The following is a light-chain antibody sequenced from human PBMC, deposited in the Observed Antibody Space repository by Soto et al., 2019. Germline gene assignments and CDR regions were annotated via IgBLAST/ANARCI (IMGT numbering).Light chain of an antibody. Sequence: EIVLTQSPGTLSLSPGEGATLSCRASQSVSSSYLAWYQQQPGQAPRLLIYGASSRATGIPDRFSGSGSGTDFTLTISRLEPEDFALYYCQHYGSSAWTFGQGTKVEIK. CDR3: QHYGSSAWT. CDR2: GAS. CDR1: QSVSSSY. V-gene: IGKV3-20*01. J-gene: IGKJ1*01.